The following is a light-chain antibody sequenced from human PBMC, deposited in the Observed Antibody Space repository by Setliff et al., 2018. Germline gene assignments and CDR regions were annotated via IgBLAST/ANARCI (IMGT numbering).Light chain of an antibody. V-gene: IGLV2-14*03. CDR2: DVN. CDR1: SSDVGGYKY. CDR3: NSYTRSDTFV. J-gene: IGLJ1*01. Sequence: QSALTQPASVSGSPGQSITISCTGTSSDVGGYKYVSWYQHHPGKAPKVVIYDVNQRPSGVSNRFSGSKSGNTASLSISGLQAEDEADYYCNSYTRSDTFVFGTGTKVT.